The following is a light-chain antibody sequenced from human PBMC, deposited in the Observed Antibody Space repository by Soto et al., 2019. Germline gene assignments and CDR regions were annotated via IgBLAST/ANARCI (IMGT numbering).Light chain of an antibody. Sequence: SYELTQPPSVSVAPGQTARITCGGNNIESKSVHWYQQRPGQAPVLVVHDDSDRPSGIPERISGSNSGNTATLTIRRVEAGDEAEYYCQVWDGLSDHVIFGGGTKLTVL. V-gene: IGLV3-21*02. J-gene: IGLJ2*01. CDR3: QVWDGLSDHVI. CDR1: NIESKS. CDR2: DDS.